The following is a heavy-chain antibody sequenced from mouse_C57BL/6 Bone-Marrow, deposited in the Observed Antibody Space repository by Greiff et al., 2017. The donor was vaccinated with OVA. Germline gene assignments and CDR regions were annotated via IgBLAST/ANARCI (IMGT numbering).Heavy chain of an antibody. V-gene: IGHV2-5*01. CDR1: GFSLTSYG. J-gene: IGHJ2*01. CDR2: IWRGGST. CDR3: AKGNDGSSYVYYFDY. Sequence: VQLVESGPGLVQPSQSLSITCTVSGFSLTSYGVHWVRQSPGKGLEWLGVIWRGGSTDYNAAFMSRLSITKDNSKSQVFFKMNSLQADDTAIYYCAKGNDGSSYVYYFDYWGQGTTLTVSS. D-gene: IGHD1-1*01.